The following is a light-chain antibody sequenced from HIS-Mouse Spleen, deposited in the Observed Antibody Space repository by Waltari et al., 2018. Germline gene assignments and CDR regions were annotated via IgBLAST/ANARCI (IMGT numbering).Light chain of an antibody. V-gene: IGLV3-25*03. CDR2: KDS. Sequence: SYELTQPPSVSVSPGQTARITCSGDALPKQSAYSYPQKPGQAPVLVIYKDSERPSGIPERFSGSSSGTTVTLTISGVQAEDEADYYCQSADSSGTYSVVFGGGTKLTVL. CDR1: ALPKQS. J-gene: IGLJ2*01. CDR3: QSADSSGTYSVV.